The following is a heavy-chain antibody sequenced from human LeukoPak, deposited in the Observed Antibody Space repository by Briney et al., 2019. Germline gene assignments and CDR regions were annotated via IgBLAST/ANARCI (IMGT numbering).Heavy chain of an antibody. Sequence: PGESLRLSCAASGFIVSSKYMSWVRQAPGKGLEWVSIIFSGDSTYYADSVKGRFTISRDNSKNTVYLQMNSLRAEDTAVYYCARVGAVAAADCWGQGTLVTVSS. CDR1: GFIVSSKY. CDR2: IFSGDST. D-gene: IGHD6-19*01. V-gene: IGHV3-66*01. J-gene: IGHJ4*02. CDR3: ARVGAVAAADC.